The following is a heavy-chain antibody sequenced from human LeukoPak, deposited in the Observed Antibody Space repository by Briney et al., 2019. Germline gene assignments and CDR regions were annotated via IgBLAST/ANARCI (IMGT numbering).Heavy chain of an antibody. CDR2: IYWDDDK. J-gene: IGHJ4*02. CDR1: GFSLNTSGVA. D-gene: IGHD5-24*01. Sequence: SGPTLVNPTQTPTLTCTFSGFSLNTSGVAVGWIRQPPGKALEWLALIYWDDDKSYSPSLKTRLTITKDTSKNQVVLTMTNMDPVATAPYYCARSRRWLHNPLMGDFDYWGQGTLVTVSS. V-gene: IGHV2-5*02. CDR3: ARSRRWLHNPLMGDFDY.